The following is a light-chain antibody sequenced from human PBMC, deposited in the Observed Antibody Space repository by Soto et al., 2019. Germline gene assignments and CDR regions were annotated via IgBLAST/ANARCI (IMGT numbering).Light chain of an antibody. V-gene: IGKV4-1*01. CDR1: QSVLHSSNNKNY. Sequence: DIVMTQSPDSLAVSLGERATINCKSSQSVLHSSNNKNYLAWYQQKPGQPPKLLIYWASTRESGVPDRFSGSGSGTDFTLTISSLQAEDVAVYYCQQYYSARTFDQGTKLEIK. J-gene: IGKJ2*02. CDR2: WAS. CDR3: QQYYSART.